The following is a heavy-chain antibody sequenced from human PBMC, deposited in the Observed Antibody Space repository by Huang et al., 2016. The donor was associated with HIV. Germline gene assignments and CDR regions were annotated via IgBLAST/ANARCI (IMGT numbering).Heavy chain of an antibody. CDR1: GEALSEYD. CDR3: ARDRGGWGTYRFTGIDY. J-gene: IGHJ4*02. Sequence: QVQLVQSGPEVKKTGSSVKVSCKASGEALSEYDFNWVRQAPRNGLEWMGVITPIFGTAKYAQKVEGRLTITADESPNPAYMDLSRLEFEDTPVYYCARDRGGWGTYRFTGIDYWGQGTLVTVSS. V-gene: IGHV1-69*13. D-gene: IGHD3-16*02. CDR2: ITPIFGTA.